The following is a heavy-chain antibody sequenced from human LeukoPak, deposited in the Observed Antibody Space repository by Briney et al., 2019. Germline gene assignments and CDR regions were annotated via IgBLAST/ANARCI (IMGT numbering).Heavy chain of an antibody. CDR1: GGSISSSSYY. CDR2: IYYSGST. V-gene: IGHV4-39*01. Sequence: PSETLSLTCTVSGGSISSSSYYWGWIRQPPGKGLEWIGSIYYSGSTYYNPSLKSRVTISVDTSKNQFSLKLSSVTAADTAVYYCARLPKVATMSFDYWGQGTLVTVSS. D-gene: IGHD5-12*01. J-gene: IGHJ4*02. CDR3: ARLPKVATMSFDY.